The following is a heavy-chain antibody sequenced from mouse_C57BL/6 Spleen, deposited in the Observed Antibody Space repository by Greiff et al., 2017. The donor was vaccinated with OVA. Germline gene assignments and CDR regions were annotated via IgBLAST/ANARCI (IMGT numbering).Heavy chain of an antibody. Sequence: EVQVVESGGGLVKPGGSLKLSCAASGFTFSDYGMHWVRQAPEKGLEWVAYISSGSSTIYYADTVKGRFTISRDNAKNTLFLQMTSLRSEDTAMYYCYGSRGYFDVWGTGTTVTVSS. D-gene: IGHD1-1*01. J-gene: IGHJ1*03. CDR2: ISSGSSTI. CDR1: GFTFSDYG. CDR3: YGSRGYFDV. V-gene: IGHV5-17*01.